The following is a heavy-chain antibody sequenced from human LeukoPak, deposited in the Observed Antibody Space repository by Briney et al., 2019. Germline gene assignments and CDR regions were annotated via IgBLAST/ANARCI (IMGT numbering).Heavy chain of an antibody. V-gene: IGHV3-21*01. CDR2: ISSSSSYI. CDR3: ARDSCSGGSCYRQGVFDY. CDR1: GFTFSTYS. J-gene: IGHJ4*02. Sequence: PGGSLRLSCAASGFTFSTYSMNWVRQAPGKGLELVSSISSSSSYIYYADSVKGRFTISRDNSKNTLYLQVNSLRAEDTAVYYCARDSCSGGSCYRQGVFDYWGQGTLVTVSS. D-gene: IGHD2-15*01.